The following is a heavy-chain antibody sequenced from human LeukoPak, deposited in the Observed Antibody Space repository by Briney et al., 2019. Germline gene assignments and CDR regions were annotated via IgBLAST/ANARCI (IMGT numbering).Heavy chain of an antibody. D-gene: IGHD3-22*01. CDR1: GFNFGSHW. CDR3: ARSSNRGPVVIGSSFDY. J-gene: IGHJ4*02. Sequence: GGSLRLSCAASGFNFGSHWMTWVRQAPGKGLEWVANIKQDGSEKYYVDSVKGRFTVSRDNAKNSLYLQMNSLRVEDTAVYYCARSSNRGPVVIGSSFDYWGQGTLVTVSS. V-gene: IGHV3-7*01. CDR2: IKQDGSEK.